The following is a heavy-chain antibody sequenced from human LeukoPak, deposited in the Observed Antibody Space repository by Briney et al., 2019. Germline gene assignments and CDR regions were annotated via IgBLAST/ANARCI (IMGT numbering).Heavy chain of an antibody. CDR3: VGGATPQLDPDYHPIDAFDI. CDR2: IIPILGIA. CDR1: GGTFSSYA. J-gene: IGHJ3*02. V-gene: IGHV1-69*04. D-gene: IGHD1-26*01. Sequence: GASVKVSCKASGGTFSSYAISWVRQAPGQGLEWMGRIIPILGIANYAQKFQGRVTITADKSTSIAYMELSSLRSEDTAVYYCVGGATPQLDPDYHPIDAFDIWGQGTMVTVSS.